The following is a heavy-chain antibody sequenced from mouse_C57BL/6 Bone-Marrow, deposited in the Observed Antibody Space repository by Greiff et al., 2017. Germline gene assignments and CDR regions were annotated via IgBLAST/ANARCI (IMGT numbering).Heavy chain of an antibody. J-gene: IGHJ1*03. D-gene: IGHD1-1*01. CDR2: IYPGDGDT. CDR1: GYAFSSSW. V-gene: IGHV1-82*01. Sequence: QVQLKESGPELVKPGASVKISCKASGYAFSSSWMNWVKQRPGKGLEWIGRIYPGDGDTNYNGKFKGKATLTADTSSSTAYMQLSSLTSEDSAVYFCARSGGYYYGSSYGYFDVWGTGTTVTVSS. CDR3: ARSGGYYYGSSYGYFDV.